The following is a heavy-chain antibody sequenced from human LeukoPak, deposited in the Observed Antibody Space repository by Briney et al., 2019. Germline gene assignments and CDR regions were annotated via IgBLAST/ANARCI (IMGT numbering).Heavy chain of an antibody. J-gene: IGHJ5*02. CDR3: ARANAGIAAAGTVHWFDP. CDR1: GGSFSGYY. V-gene: IGHV4-34*01. Sequence: SKTLSLTCAVYGGSFSGYYWSWIRQPPGKGLEWIGEINHSGSTNYNPSLKSRVTISVDTSKNQFSLKLSSVTAADTAVYYCARANAGIAAAGTVHWFDPWGQGTLVTVSS. D-gene: IGHD6-13*01. CDR2: INHSGST.